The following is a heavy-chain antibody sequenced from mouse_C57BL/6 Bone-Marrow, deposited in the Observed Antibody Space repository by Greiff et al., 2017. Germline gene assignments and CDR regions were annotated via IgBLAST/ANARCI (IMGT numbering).Heavy chain of an antibody. CDR2: IDPETGGT. CDR1: GYTFTDYE. Sequence: VQLQQSGAELVRPGASVTLSCKASGYTFTDYEMHWVKQTPVHGLEWIGAIDPETGGTAYNQKFKGKAILTADKSSSTAYMELRSLTSEDSAVYYCTRERWDGYFAYWGQGTLFTVSA. D-gene: IGHD2-3*01. CDR3: TRERWDGYFAY. J-gene: IGHJ3*01. V-gene: IGHV1-15*01.